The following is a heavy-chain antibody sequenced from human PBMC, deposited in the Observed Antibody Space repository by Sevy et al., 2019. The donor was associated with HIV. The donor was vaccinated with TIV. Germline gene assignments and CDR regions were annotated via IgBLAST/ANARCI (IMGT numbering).Heavy chain of an antibody. D-gene: IGHD4-17*01. CDR1: GGSISSYY. CDR2: IYTSGST. V-gene: IGHV4-4*07. CDR3: ARTKNYGDYGWYY. J-gene: IGHJ4*02. Sequence: SETLSLTCTVSGGSISSYYWSWIRQPAGKGLEWIGRIYTSGSTNYNPSPKSRVTMSVNTSKNQFSLRLGSVTAADTAVYYCARTKNYGDYGWYYWGQGTLVTVSS.